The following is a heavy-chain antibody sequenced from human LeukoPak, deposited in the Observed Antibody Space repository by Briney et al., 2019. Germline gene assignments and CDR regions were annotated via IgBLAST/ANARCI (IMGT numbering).Heavy chain of an antibody. CDR3: ARQHYSYDIDY. J-gene: IGHJ4*02. D-gene: IGHD5-18*01. V-gene: IGHV4-38-2*01. CDR2: IYRSGST. Sequence: SETLSLTCAVSGYSISSGYYWGWIRQPPGKGLEWIGSIYRSGSTYYNPSLKSRVTISVDTSKNQFSLKLSSVTAADTAVYYCARQHYSYDIDYWGQGTLVTVSS. CDR1: GYSISSGYY.